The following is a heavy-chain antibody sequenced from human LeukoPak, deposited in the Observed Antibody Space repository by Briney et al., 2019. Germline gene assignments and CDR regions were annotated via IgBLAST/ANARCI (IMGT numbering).Heavy chain of an antibody. V-gene: IGHV3-9*01. Sequence: TGGSLRLSCAVSGFIFDDFVMHWVRQVPGKGLEWVSGISWNGDYIRYADSVKSRFTISRDNAKNSLNLQMTSLRREDTALYFCVRDFDGDFDAFDVWGQGTKVTVSS. CDR2: ISWNGDYI. J-gene: IGHJ3*01. D-gene: IGHD3-9*01. CDR1: GFIFDDFV. CDR3: VRDFDGDFDAFDV.